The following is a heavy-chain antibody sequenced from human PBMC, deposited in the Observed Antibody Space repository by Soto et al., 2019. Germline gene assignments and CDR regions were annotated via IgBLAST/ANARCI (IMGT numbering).Heavy chain of an antibody. CDR1: GLIVSTNY. CDR3: AREDGSGTLDY. Sequence: GGSLRLSCLPSGLIVSTNYMGWVRQAPGKGLEWVAVIYSGNNTKYADSVKGRFTISRDNSKNTVYLQMNSLRAEDTAVYYCAREDGSGTLDYWGQGTLVTVSS. J-gene: IGHJ4*02. V-gene: IGHV3-66*01. D-gene: IGHD3-10*01. CDR2: IYSGNNT.